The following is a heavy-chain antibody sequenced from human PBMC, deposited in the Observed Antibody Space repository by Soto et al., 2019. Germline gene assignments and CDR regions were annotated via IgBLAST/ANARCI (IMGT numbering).Heavy chain of an antibody. CDR2: INPSGGYT. J-gene: IGHJ4*02. D-gene: IGHD2-21*02. CDR3: ARGGGRGVGTDQYDH. CDR1: GYTFTSYY. V-gene: IGHV1-46*03. Sequence: ASVKVSCKASGYTFTSYYMNWVRQAPGQGLEWLGIINPSGGYTTYAQRFLGRVTMTSDTSTSTVHMELGSLTSEDTAVYYCARGGGRGVGTDQYDHWGQGTLVTVSS.